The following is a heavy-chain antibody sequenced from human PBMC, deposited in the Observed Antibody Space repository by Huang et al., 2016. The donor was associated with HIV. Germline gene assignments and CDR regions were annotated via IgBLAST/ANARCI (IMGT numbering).Heavy chain of an antibody. Sequence: QVQLVQSGAEVRKPGSSVKVSCRASGGSFTNFGINWVRQAPGQGLEGMGGIIPRFGTRNDAQRFKDRVTITADETTGVVHLEVTSLRSDDTAVYFCAKRGGAWGSPYAFDLWGPGTMVTVSS. CDR1: GGSFTNFG. D-gene: IGHD3-16*01. V-gene: IGHV1-69*13. CDR3: AKRGGAWGSPYAFDL. J-gene: IGHJ3*01. CDR2: IIPRFGTR.